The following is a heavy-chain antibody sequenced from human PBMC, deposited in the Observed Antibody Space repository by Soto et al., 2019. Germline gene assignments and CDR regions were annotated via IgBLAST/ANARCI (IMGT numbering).Heavy chain of an antibody. D-gene: IGHD4-17*01. CDR1: GFPFTDYG. V-gene: IGHV1-69*10. Sequence: GASVKVSCKASGFPFTDYGFTWVRQAPGEGLEWMGVTIPELGTSNYAQRLQGRVTITVDKATNTAYLNLTTLTSEDTAIYYCARTSMTRIDYWGQGTLVTVSS. J-gene: IGHJ4*02. CDR3: ARTSMTRIDY. CDR2: TIPELGTS.